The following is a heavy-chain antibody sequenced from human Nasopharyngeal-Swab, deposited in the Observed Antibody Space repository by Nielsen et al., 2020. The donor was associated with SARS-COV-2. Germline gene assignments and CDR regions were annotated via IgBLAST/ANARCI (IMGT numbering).Heavy chain of an antibody. J-gene: IGHJ5*02. Sequence: ASVKVSCKASGYTFTNYNLHWVRQAPGQGLEWMGVINPSGGSANYAQKFQGRVTTTRDTSTNIVYMELSSLESEDTAVYHCARSAVAAAGWGWFDPWGQGTLVTVSS. CDR2: INPSGGSA. D-gene: IGHD6-13*01. V-gene: IGHV1-46*01. CDR3: ARSAVAAAGWGWFDP. CDR1: GYTFTNYN.